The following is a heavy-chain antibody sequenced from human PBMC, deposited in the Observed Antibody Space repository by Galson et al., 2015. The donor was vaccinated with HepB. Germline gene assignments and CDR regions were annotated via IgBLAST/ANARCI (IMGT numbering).Heavy chain of an antibody. Sequence: SVKVSCKASGGTFSSYAISWVRQAPGQGLEWMGGIIPIFGTANYAQKFQGRVTITADKSTSTAYMELSSLRSEDTAVYYCARDPFAHTVSSSWGLDWYFDLWGRGTLVTVSS. V-gene: IGHV1-69*06. CDR1: GGTFSSYA. D-gene: IGHD6-13*01. CDR2: IIPIFGTA. J-gene: IGHJ2*01. CDR3: ARDPFAHTVSSSWGLDWYFDL.